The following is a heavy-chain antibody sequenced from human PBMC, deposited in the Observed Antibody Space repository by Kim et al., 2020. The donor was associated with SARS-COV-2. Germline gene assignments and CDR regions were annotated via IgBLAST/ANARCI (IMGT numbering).Heavy chain of an antibody. V-gene: IGHV7-4-1*02. CDR1: GYTFTSYA. D-gene: IGHD3-3*01. CDR3: ARDSDDFWSGYYTKFENWFDP. CDR2: INTNTGNP. Sequence: ASVKVSCKASGYTFTSYAMNWVRQAPGQGLEWMGWINTNTGNPTYAQGFTGRFVFSLDTSVSTAYLQISSLKAEDTAVYYCARDSDDFWSGYYTKFENWFDPWGQGTLVTVSS. J-gene: IGHJ5*02.